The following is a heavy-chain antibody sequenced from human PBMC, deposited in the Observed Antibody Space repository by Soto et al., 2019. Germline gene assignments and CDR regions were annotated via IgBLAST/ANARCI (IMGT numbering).Heavy chain of an antibody. CDR3: AKDSRGGYSGYGYGFYY. CDR1: GLTFSSYA. D-gene: IGHD5-12*01. J-gene: IGHJ4*02. Sequence: GGSLRLSCAASGLTFSSYAMSWVRQAPGKGLEWVSGISGSGGSTYYADSVKGRFTISRDNSKNTLYLQMNSLRAEDTAVYYCAKDSRGGYSGYGYGFYYWGQGTLVTVSS. CDR2: ISGSGGST. V-gene: IGHV3-23*01.